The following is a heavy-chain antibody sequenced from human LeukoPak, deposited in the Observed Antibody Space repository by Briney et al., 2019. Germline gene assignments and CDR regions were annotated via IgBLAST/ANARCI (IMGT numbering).Heavy chain of an antibody. D-gene: IGHD3-10*01. CDR1: GGTFSSYT. CDR2: IIPILGIA. Sequence: SVKVSCKASGGTFSSYTISWVRQAPGQGLEWMGRIIPILGIANYAQKFQGRVTITADKSTSTAYMELSSLRSENTAVYYCARDGYETYYYGSGSYSNWFDPWGQGTLVTVSS. J-gene: IGHJ5*02. CDR3: ARDGYETYYYGSGSYSNWFDP. V-gene: IGHV1-69*04.